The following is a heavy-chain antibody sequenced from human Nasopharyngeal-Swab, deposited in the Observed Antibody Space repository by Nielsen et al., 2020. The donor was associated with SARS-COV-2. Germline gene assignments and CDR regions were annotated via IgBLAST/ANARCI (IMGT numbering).Heavy chain of an antibody. CDR3: TKDLKYRVHYYNGMDV. CDR2: IWYDGSNK. V-gene: IGHV3-30*02. J-gene: IGHJ6*02. Sequence: GGSLRLSCAASGFTFKNFGMHWIRQGPGKGLEWLANIWYDGSNKYYADSVKGRFTVSRDNSKNTLYLQMNRLRAEDTAVYYCTKDLKYRVHYYNGMDVWGQGTSVTVSS. CDR1: GFTFKNFG. D-gene: IGHD2/OR15-2a*01.